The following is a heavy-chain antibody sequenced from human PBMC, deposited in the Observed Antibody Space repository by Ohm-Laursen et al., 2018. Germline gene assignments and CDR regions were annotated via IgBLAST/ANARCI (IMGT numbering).Heavy chain of an antibody. Sequence: SLRLSCSASGFTFSSYAMIWVRQPSGKGLEWVSGISDSGGATYYADSVRGRFTISRDNAKNSVYLQMNSLRAEDTAVYYCASYREYFQHWGQGTLVTVSS. CDR2: ISDSGGAT. D-gene: IGHD1-14*01. V-gene: IGHV3-23*01. CDR3: ASYREYFQH. CDR1: GFTFSSYA. J-gene: IGHJ1*01.